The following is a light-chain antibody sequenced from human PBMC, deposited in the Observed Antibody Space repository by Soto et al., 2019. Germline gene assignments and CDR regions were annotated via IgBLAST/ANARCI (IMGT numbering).Light chain of an antibody. CDR2: EVS. J-gene: IGLJ2*01. CDR1: SSDVGGYNY. Sequence: QSVLTHPPSASGSPGQSVTISCTGTSSDVGGYNYVSWYQQHPGKAPKLMIYEVSKRPSGVPDRVSGSKSGNTASLTVSGLQAEDEADYYCSSYAGSNTVVFGGGTKLTVL. CDR3: SSYAGSNTVV. V-gene: IGLV2-8*01.